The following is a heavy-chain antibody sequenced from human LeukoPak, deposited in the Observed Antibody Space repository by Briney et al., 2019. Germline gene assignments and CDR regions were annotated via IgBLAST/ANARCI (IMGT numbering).Heavy chain of an antibody. D-gene: IGHD6-13*01. CDR2: IYYSGST. J-gene: IGHJ4*02. CDR3: ARHFWEYSSSWFNGGFDY. Sequence: SETLSLTCTVSGGSISSYYWSWIRQPPGKGLEWIGYIYYSGSTNYNPSLKSRVTISVDTSKNQFSLKLSSVTAADTAVYYCARHFWEYSSSWFNGGFDYWGQGTLVTVSS. V-gene: IGHV4-59*08. CDR1: GGSISSYY.